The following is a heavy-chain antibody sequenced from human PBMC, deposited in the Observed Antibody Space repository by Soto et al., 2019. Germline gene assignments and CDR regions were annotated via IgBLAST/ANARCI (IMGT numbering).Heavy chain of an antibody. CDR2: IKPDVSDT. CDR1: GLTLIGYC. Sequence: PXEALSLTCAASGLTLIGYCMSWVRQAPGKGLEWVANIKPDVSDTYYIDSVKGRFFISRDNAKNSLSLQMNSLRAEDTAVYFCVRDHAVAASDNWGQGTLVTVSS. D-gene: IGHD6-13*01. J-gene: IGHJ4*02. CDR3: VRDHAVAASDN. V-gene: IGHV3-7*01.